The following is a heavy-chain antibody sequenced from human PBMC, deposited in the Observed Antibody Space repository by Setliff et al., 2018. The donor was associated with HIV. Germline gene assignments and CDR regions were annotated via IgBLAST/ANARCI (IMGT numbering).Heavy chain of an antibody. J-gene: IGHJ4*02. CDR3: ARSYGYNVDY. CDR2: VYYSGSS. Sequence: PSETLSLTCTVSGGSISSTSYYWGWIRQPPGTGLEWIGYVYYSGSSNYNPSLQSRVTISVDTSKNQFFLILSSVTAADTAMYYCARSYGYNVDYWGQGKLVTVSS. D-gene: IGHD3-16*01. CDR1: GGSISSTSYY. V-gene: IGHV4-61*05.